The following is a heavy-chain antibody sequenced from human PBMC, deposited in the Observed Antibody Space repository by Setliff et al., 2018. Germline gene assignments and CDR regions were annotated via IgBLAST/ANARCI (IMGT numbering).Heavy chain of an antibody. CDR3: ARTGTYRYFDS. V-gene: IGHV4-39*01. CDR2: IHYRGTT. Sequence: SETLSLTCTVSGDSTTSGTYYWGWIRQPPGKGLEWIGRIHYRGTTYSXXSLASRLTISVDTSKNQFSLQLTSVTAADTAVYYCARTGTYRYFDSWGQGTRVTVSS. J-gene: IGHJ4*02. CDR1: GDSTTSGTYY. D-gene: IGHD1-1*01.